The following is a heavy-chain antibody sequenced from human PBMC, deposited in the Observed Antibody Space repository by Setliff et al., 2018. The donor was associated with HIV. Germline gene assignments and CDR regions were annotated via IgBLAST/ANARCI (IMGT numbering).Heavy chain of an antibody. V-gene: IGHV1-58*02. Sequence: ASVKVSCKASGFSFTSSAMQWVRQARGQRLEWIGWIVVGSGNTNYAQKFQERVTISRDTSTSTAYMELSSLRSEDTAAYYCAGGAYSYGWDYYNYGMDVWGQGTTVTVSS. D-gene: IGHD5-18*01. CDR1: GFSFTSSA. CDR2: IVVGSGNT. CDR3: AGGAYSYGWDYYNYGMDV. J-gene: IGHJ6*02.